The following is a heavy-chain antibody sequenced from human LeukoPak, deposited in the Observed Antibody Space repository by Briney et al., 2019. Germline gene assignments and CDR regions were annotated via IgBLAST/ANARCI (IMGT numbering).Heavy chain of an antibody. V-gene: IGHV3-33*01. D-gene: IGHD6-6*01. J-gene: IGHJ4*02. CDR2: IWNDGSKK. CDR1: GFTFRNYG. CDR3: AATSSSAY. Sequence: GGSLRLSCAASGFTFRNYGFHWVRQAPGKGLEWVAVIWNDGSKKNYADSVKGRFTISRDDSKNTLYLQMNALRAEDTAVYYCAATSSSAYWGQGTLVTVSS.